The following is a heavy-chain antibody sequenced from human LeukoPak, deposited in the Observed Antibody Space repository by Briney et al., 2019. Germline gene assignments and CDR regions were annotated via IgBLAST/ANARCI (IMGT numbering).Heavy chain of an antibody. V-gene: IGHV3-7*03. CDR3: AREGITGTTSPYFDY. D-gene: IGHD1-20*01. Sequence: GGSLRLSCAASGLTFSSYWMSWVRQAPGKGLEWVANIKQDGAEKYYVDSVKGRFSISRDNAKNSLYLQMSSLRAEDTAVYYCAREGITGTTSPYFDYWGQGTLVTVSS. CDR1: GLTFSSYW. CDR2: IKQDGAEK. J-gene: IGHJ4*02.